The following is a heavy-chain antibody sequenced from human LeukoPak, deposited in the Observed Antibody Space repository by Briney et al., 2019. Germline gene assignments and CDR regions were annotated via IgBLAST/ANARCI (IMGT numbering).Heavy chain of an antibody. CDR3: ARDLPSTSNWELDY. V-gene: IGHV1-2*06. Sequence: ASVKVSCKASGYTFTGYYIHWVRQAPGQGQEWMGRINPNSGGTDDAQNFQGRVTMTRDTSISTAYMELSRLRSDDTAVYYCARDLPSTSNWELDYWGQGTLVTVSS. J-gene: IGHJ4*02. CDR1: GYTFTGYY. D-gene: IGHD7-27*01. CDR2: INPNSGGT.